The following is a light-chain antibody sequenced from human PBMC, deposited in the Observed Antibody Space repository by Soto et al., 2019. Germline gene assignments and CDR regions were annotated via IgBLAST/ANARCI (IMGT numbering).Light chain of an antibody. J-gene: IGKJ4*01. Sequence: EIVLTQSPATLSLSAGERATLSCRASQSVSNYLAWYQQKPGQAPRLLIFDASNRATGIPARFSGSGSGTDFTLTISGLEPKDFAVYYCQQHSNWHPLTFGGGTKVEMK. CDR3: QQHSNWHPLT. CDR1: QSVSNY. V-gene: IGKV3-11*01. CDR2: DAS.